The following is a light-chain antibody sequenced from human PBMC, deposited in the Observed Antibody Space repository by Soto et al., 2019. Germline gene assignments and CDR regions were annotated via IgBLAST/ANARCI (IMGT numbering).Light chain of an antibody. CDR3: RSYTTARTYV. V-gene: IGLV2-14*01. J-gene: IGLJ1*01. CDR1: SSDVGGYDY. CDR2: EVT. Sequence: QSVLTQPASVSGSPGQSITISCTGTSSDVGGYDYVSWYQQHPDKAPKFLIYEVTNRPSGVSHRFSGSKSGNTASLTISGLQAEDEADYYCRSYTTARTYVFGTGTKVTVL.